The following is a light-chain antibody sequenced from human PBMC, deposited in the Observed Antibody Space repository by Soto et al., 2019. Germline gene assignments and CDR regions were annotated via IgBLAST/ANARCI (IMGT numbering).Light chain of an antibody. Sequence: DSRMNQSPSTMSASVGDTVTITCRASQSISNWLAWYQQKPGQAPKLLIHKASTLESGVPSRFSGSGSGTEFTLTISSLQPDDFATFYCQQYDRFPYTFGQGTKLEIK. CDR2: KAS. V-gene: IGKV1-5*03. CDR3: QQYDRFPYT. J-gene: IGKJ2*01. CDR1: QSISNW.